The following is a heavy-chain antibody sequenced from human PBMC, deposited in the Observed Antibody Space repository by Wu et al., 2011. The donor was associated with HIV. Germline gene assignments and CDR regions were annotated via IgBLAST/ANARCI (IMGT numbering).Heavy chain of an antibody. CDR3: ARDLVQAIFGVIDYYFDY. D-gene: IGHD3-3*01. V-gene: IGHV1-69*14. J-gene: IGHJ4*02. CDR1: GGTFSSYA. Sequence: QVQLVQSGAWVKKPGSSVKVSCKASGGTFSSYAINWVRQAPGQGLEWMGGIIPIFGTTTYAQKFQDRVTMTRDTSTSTVYMELSRLRSEDTAVYYCARDLVQAIFGVIDYYFDYWGQGTLVTVSS. CDR2: IIPIFGTT.